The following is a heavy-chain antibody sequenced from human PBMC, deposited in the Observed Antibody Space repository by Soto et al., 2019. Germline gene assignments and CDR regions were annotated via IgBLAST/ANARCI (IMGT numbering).Heavy chain of an antibody. J-gene: IGHJ6*02. CDR1: GFTFSSYA. CDR3: AKFSLMVRGVISCHYGLAV. CDR2: ISGSGGST. D-gene: IGHD3-10*01. V-gene: IGHV3-23*01. Sequence: GGSLRLSCAASGFTFSSYAMSWVRQAPGKGLEWVSAISGSGGSTYYADSVKGRFTISRDNSKNTLYLQMNSLRAEDTAVYYCAKFSLMVRGVISCHYGLAVWGQGTTVTVSS.